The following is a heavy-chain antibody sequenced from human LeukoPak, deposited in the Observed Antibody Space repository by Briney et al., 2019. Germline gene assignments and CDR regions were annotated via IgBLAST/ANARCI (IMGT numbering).Heavy chain of an antibody. CDR1: GGTFSSYA. D-gene: IGHD6-6*01. Sequence: ASVKVSCKASGGTFSSYAISWVRQAPGQGLEWMGRIIPILGIANYAQKFQGRVTITADKSTSTAYMELSSLRSEDTAVYYCARRPIAARLAFDPWGQGTLVTVSS. V-gene: IGHV1-69*04. J-gene: IGHJ5*02. CDR2: IIPILGIA. CDR3: ARRPIAARLAFDP.